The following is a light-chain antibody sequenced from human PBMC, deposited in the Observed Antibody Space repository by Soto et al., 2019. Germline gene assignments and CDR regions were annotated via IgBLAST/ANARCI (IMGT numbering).Light chain of an antibody. V-gene: IGKV1-33*01. CDR1: QDISNY. J-gene: IGKJ4*01. Sequence: IQMTQSPSSLSASVGDRVTITCQASQDISNYLNWYQQKPGKAPKHLIYDASNLETGVPSRFSGSGSGTDFTFTISSLQPEDIATYYCQQYDNLPLTFGGGTRWRSN. CDR3: QQYDNLPLT. CDR2: DAS.